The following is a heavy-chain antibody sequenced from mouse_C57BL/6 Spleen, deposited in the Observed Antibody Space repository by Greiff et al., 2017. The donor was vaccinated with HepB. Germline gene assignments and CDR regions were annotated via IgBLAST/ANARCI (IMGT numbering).Heavy chain of an antibody. D-gene: IGHD1-1*01. CDR1: GFNIKDYY. CDR2: IDPEDGET. J-gene: IGHJ2*01. V-gene: IGHV14-2*01. CDR3: AFSSSYYFDY. Sequence: EVQLQQSGAELVKPGASVKLSCTASGFNIKDYYMHWVKQRTEQGLEWIGRIDPEDGETKYAPTFQGKATITADTSSNTAYLQLSSLTSEDTAVYYCAFSSSYYFDYWGQGTTLTVSS.